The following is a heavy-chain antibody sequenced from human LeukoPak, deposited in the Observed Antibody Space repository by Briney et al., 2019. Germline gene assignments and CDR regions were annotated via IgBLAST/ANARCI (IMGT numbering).Heavy chain of an antibody. CDR3: ARGSYYDFWSGYYFDY. D-gene: IGHD3-3*01. Sequence: GGSLRLSCAASGFTFSDHYMDWVRQAPGKGLEWVANIKQDGSEKYYVDSVKGRFTISRDNAKNSLYLQMNSLRAEDTAVYYCARGSYYDFWSGYYFDYWGQGTLVTVSS. J-gene: IGHJ4*02. V-gene: IGHV3-7*01. CDR1: GFTFSDHY. CDR2: IKQDGSEK.